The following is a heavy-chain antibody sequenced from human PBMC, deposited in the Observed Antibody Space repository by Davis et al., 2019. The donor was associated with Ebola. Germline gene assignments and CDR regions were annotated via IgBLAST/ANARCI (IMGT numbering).Heavy chain of an antibody. D-gene: IGHD3-22*01. CDR1: GYTFTSYG. Sequence: ASVKVSCKASGYTFTSYGINWVRQATGQGLEWMGWMNPNSGNTGYAQKFQGRVTITRNTSISTAYMELSSLRSEDTAVYYCARGAYYDNPQYCYMDVWGKGTTVTVSS. V-gene: IGHV1-8*03. J-gene: IGHJ6*03. CDR2: MNPNSGNT. CDR3: ARGAYYDNPQYCYMDV.